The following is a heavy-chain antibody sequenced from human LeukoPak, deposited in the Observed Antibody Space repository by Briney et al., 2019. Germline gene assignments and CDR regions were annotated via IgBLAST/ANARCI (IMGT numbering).Heavy chain of an antibody. CDR3: ASGVYSSSDYYYYGMDV. CDR1: GGSFSGYY. J-gene: IGHJ6*02. V-gene: IGHV4-34*01. CDR2: INQSGST. D-gene: IGHD6-13*01. Sequence: SETLSLTCAVYGGSFSGYYWCWIRQPPGKGLEWIGEINQSGSTNYNPSLKSRVTISVDTSQNQFSLKLSSVAAADTAVYYCASGVYSSSDYYYYGMDVWGQGTTVTVSS.